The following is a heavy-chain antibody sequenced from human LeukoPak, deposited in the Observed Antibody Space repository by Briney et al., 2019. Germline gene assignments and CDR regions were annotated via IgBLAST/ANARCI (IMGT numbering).Heavy chain of an antibody. Sequence: GGSLRLSCEASGFIFSNYAMNWVRQAPGKGLEWVAIMSADGSLEFYGDSVKGRFVISRDNSKSTLYLQMNTVRVNDTAVYSCAKDVWFGAGLDSWGQGTLVTVSS. D-gene: IGHD3-10*01. CDR1: GFIFSNYA. CDR2: MSADGSLE. J-gene: IGHJ4*02. CDR3: AKDVWFGAGLDS. V-gene: IGHV3-30*18.